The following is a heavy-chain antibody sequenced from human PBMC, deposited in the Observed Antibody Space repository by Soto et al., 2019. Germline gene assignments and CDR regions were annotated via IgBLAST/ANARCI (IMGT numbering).Heavy chain of an antibody. Sequence: QVQLQQWGAGLLKPSETLSLTCAVYGGSFSGYYWSWIRQPPGKGLEWIGEINHSGSTNYNPSLKSRVTISVDTSKNQFSLKLSSVTAADTAVYYCAREAHIVVVVAAHYRTREYFQHWGQGTLVTVSS. D-gene: IGHD2-15*01. V-gene: IGHV4-34*01. CDR3: AREAHIVVVVAAHYRTREYFQH. J-gene: IGHJ1*01. CDR2: INHSGST. CDR1: GGSFSGYY.